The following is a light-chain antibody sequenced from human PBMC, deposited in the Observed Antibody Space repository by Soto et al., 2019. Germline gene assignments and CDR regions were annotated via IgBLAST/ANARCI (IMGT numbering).Light chain of an antibody. V-gene: IGKV3-20*01. Sequence: EIVLTQSPGTLSLSPGERATLSCRASQSVKNNYSAWYQHKPGQAPRFLMYDASSRATGIPDRFTGSGSGTNFTLTISRLEPEDSAVYCQQYGTTPLTFGGGTKVQIK. CDR3: QQYGTTPLT. J-gene: IGKJ4*01. CDR1: QSVKNNY. CDR2: DAS.